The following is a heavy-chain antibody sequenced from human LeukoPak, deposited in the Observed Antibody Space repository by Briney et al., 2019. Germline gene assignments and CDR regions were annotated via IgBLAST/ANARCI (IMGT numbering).Heavy chain of an antibody. D-gene: IGHD1-26*01. CDR3: ARNESVLGTTGLNDFFDD. Sequence: SETLSLTCTVSGGSIRGSSDYWGWIRQSPGKGLEWIGSVYYSGSTYYDPPLKSRVSISVDTSKNQFHLRLTSVTAADTAVYYCARNESVLGTTGLNDFFDDWGQGTLVTVSS. CDR1: GGSIRGSSDY. V-gene: IGHV4-39*01. J-gene: IGHJ4*02. CDR2: VYYSGST.